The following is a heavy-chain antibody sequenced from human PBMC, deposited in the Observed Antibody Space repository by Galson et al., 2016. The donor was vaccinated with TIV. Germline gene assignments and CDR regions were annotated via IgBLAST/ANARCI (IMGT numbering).Heavy chain of an antibody. D-gene: IGHD3-10*01. CDR2: IDPSGGST. V-gene: IGHV1-46*03. CDR3: ATYGSGRQASFDF. J-gene: IGHJ4*02. CDR1: GYTFTRYY. Sequence: SVKVSCKASGYTFTRYYMHWMRQAPGQGLEWMGVIDPSGGSTTYAQKFQGRVTMTRDTSTSTVYMELSSLTSEGTAVYYCATYGSGRQASFDFWGQGTLVTVSS.